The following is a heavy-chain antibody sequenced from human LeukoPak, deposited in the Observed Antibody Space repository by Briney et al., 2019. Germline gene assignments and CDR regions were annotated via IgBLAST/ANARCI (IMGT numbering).Heavy chain of an antibody. J-gene: IGHJ4*02. CDR3: ASEVLRAFDY. Sequence: GGSLRLSCAASGFTFSSYGMHWVRQAPGKGLEWVAFIRYDGSNKYYADSVKGRFTISRDNSKNTLYLQMNSLRAEDTAVYYCASEVLRAFDYWGQGTLVTVSS. CDR2: IRYDGSNK. D-gene: IGHD2/OR15-2a*01. V-gene: IGHV3-30*02. CDR1: GFTFSSYG.